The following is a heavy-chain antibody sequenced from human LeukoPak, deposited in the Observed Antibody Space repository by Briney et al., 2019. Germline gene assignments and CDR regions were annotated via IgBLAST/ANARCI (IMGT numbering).Heavy chain of an antibody. V-gene: IGHV3-74*01. CDR1: GFTFSSYW. Sequence: GGSLRLSCAVSGFTFSSYWMHWVPHAPGKGLVWFSRINEDGSSISYADSVKGRFTISRDNAKNTLYLQMNSLRVEDSAVYYCARDQIYCTGGYCYFEYWGQGTLVTVSS. CDR3: ARDQIYCTGGYCYFEY. CDR2: INEDGSSI. D-gene: IGHD2-8*02. J-gene: IGHJ4*02.